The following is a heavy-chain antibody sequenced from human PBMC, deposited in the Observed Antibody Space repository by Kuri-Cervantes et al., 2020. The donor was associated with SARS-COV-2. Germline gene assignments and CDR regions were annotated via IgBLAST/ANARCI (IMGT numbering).Heavy chain of an antibody. J-gene: IGHJ4*02. CDR3: SREPNSGSFVYFDY. CDR1: GFTLGDYV. CDR2: IRNRAYGGTT. Sequence: GESLKISCTASGFTLGDYVMTWFRQAPGKGLEWIGFIRNRAYGGTTELAASVRGRFSMSRDDSKGIAYLHLNSLKTEDTAVYYCSREPNSGSFVYFDYWGQGTRGTAS. V-gene: IGHV3-49*03. D-gene: IGHD1-26*01.